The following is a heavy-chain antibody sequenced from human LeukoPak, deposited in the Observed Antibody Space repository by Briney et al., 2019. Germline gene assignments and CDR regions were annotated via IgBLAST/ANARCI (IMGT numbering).Heavy chain of an antibody. CDR2: ISWNSGSI. V-gene: IGHV3-9*01. Sequence: AGGSLRLSCAASGFTFDDYAMHWVRQAPGKGLEWVSGISWNSGSIGYADSVKGRFTISRDNAKNSLYLQMNSLRAEDTAVYYCARVLGAFDIWGQGTMVTVSS. J-gene: IGHJ3*02. CDR1: GFTFDDYA. CDR3: ARVLGAFDI.